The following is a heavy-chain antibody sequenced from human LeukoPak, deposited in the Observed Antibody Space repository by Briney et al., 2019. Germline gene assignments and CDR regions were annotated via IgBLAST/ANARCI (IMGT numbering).Heavy chain of an antibody. V-gene: IGHV3-30*03. Sequence: QSGGSLRLSCAASGFTFSSYGIHWVRQAPGKGLEWVAVVSYDGSEKYYADSVKGRLTISRDKSKNTVSLQMNSLRAEDTAVYYCARDAYCSSTSCYLDVWGKGTTVTVSS. CDR2: VSYDGSEK. D-gene: IGHD2-2*01. J-gene: IGHJ6*03. CDR1: GFTFSSYG. CDR3: ARDAYCSSTSCYLDV.